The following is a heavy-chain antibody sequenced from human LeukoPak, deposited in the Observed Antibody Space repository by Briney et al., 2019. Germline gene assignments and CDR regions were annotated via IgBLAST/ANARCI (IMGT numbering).Heavy chain of an antibody. CDR3: ARVGNYGSAFDI. Sequence: GGSLRLSCAVSGFTFSSYSMHWVRQAPGKGLEFVAAIAGNGGNTFYANSVKGRFTISRDISKNTLYLQMGSLRAEDMAVYYCARVGNYGSAFDIWGQGTMVTFSS. J-gene: IGHJ3*02. V-gene: IGHV3-64*01. CDR2: IAGNGGNT. CDR1: GFTFSSYS. D-gene: IGHD1-7*01.